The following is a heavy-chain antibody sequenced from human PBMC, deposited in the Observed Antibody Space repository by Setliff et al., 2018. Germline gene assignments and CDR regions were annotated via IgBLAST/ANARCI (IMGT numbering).Heavy chain of an antibody. CDR1: GDSFNNYA. CDR2: IIPMFGTP. D-gene: IGHD2-15*01. V-gene: IGHV1-69*05. Sequence: GASVKVSCKASGDSFNNYAISWVRQAPGQGLEWMGGIIPMFGTPAYAQEFQDRVTITTDESTSTAYMELDSLRSEDTAVYYCARSPAVLGIVYLDPWGQGTLVTVSS. CDR3: ARSPAVLGIVYLDP. J-gene: IGHJ5*02.